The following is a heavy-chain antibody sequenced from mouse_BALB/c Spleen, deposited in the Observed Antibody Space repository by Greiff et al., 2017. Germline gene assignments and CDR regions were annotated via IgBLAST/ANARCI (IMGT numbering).Heavy chain of an antibody. J-gene: IGHJ2*01. D-gene: IGHD1-1*01. CDR2: ISSGGST. Sequence: EVNLVESGGGLVKPGGSLKLSCAASGFTFSSYAMSWVRQTPEKRLEWVASISSGGSTYYPDSVKGRFTISRDNARNILYLQMSSLRSEDTAMYYCARVGYYGSSSYFDYWGQGTTLTVSS. V-gene: IGHV5-6-5*01. CDR3: ARVGYYGSSSYFDY. CDR1: GFTFSSYA.